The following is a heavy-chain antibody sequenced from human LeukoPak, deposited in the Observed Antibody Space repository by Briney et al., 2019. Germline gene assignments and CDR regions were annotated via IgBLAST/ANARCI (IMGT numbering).Heavy chain of an antibody. Sequence: GRFTISRDNSKNTLYLQMNSLRAEDTAVYYCARAYYGDYELDYWGQGTLVTVSS. D-gene: IGHD4-17*01. V-gene: IGHV3-30*01. CDR3: ARAYYGDYELDY. J-gene: IGHJ4*02.